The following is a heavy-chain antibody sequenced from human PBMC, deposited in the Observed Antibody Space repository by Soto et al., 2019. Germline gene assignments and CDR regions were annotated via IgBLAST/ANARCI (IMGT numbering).Heavy chain of an antibody. CDR3: AKNGQLPYLYYGMDV. CDR1: GYTFTRYG. D-gene: IGHD1-26*01. J-gene: IGHJ6*02. Sequence: QVQLVQSGGEVKKPGASVKVSCKTSGYTFTRYGISWVRQAPGQGLEWMGWISGYNGDTNNAQKFQDRVTMTIDTSKNTVYMELRSLTSDDTAVYYCAKNGQLPYLYYGMDVWGQGTTVTVSS. CDR2: ISGYNGDT. V-gene: IGHV1-18*01.